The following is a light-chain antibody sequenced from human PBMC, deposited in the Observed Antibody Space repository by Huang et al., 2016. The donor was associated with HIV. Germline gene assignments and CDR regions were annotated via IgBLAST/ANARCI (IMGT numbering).Light chain of an antibody. J-gene: IGKJ3*01. V-gene: IGKV1-39*01. CDR1: QNINIH. Sequence: DIQMTQSPSSLSAFVGDNVTITCRASQNINIHLNWYQQKPGKGPKLLIYTTSNLYGGVPSRVSGSGSGTHFTLTINSLQPEDSATYSCQQSYSSPRVTFGPGTKINI. CDR2: TTS. CDR3: QQSYSSPRVT.